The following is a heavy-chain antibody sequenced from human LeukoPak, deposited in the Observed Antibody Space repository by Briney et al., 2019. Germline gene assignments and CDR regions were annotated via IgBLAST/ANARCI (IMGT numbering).Heavy chain of an antibody. CDR3: AKEDHFAS. CDR2: ITWNSGSI. V-gene: IGHV3-9*01. J-gene: IGHJ4*01. CDR1: GFTFDDYT. Sequence: GRSLRLSCAVSGFTFDDYTMHWVRQAPGKGLECDSRITWNSGSIGYADSVRGRFTISRDNAKNSLYLEMNSLIAEDTALYYCAKEDHFASWGQGTLVTVSS.